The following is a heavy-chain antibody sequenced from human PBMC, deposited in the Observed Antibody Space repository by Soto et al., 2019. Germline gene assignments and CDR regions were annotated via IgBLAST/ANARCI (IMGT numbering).Heavy chain of an antibody. CDR2: ISGSAGST. CDR1: GFTFSSVS. CDR3: SKSNGNDWEDYYFDY. J-gene: IGHJ4*02. Sequence: EVQLLESGGGLVQPGGSLRLSCAASGFTFSSVSMSWVRQAPGKGLEWVSGISGSAGSTYYADSVRGRFTISRDNPKNTLYLQMNSLRGEDTALYYCSKSNGNDWEDYYFDYWGQGTLVTVSS. V-gene: IGHV3-23*01. D-gene: IGHD2-8*01.